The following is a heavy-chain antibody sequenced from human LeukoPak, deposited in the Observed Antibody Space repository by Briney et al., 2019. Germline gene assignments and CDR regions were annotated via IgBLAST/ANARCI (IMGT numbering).Heavy chain of an antibody. V-gene: IGHV1-24*01. D-gene: IGHD3-10*01. CDR1: GYTLTELS. Sequence: ASVKVSCKVSGYTLTELSMHWVRQAPGEGLEWMGGFDPEDGETIYAQKFQGRVTMTEDTSTDTAYVELSSPRSEDTAVYYCATVPYYYGSGSSQFDYWGQGTLVTVSS. J-gene: IGHJ4*02. CDR2: FDPEDGET. CDR3: ATVPYYYGSGSSQFDY.